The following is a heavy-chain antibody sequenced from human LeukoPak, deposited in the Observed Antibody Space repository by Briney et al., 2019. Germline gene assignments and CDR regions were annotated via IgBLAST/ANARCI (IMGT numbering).Heavy chain of an antibody. J-gene: IGHJ4*02. Sequence: PGGSQRLSCSASGFTFSSYAMHWVRQAPGKGLEYVSAISSNGGSTYYADSVKGRFTISRDNSKNTLYLQMSSLRAEDTAVYYCAKDFNYHDCSGYLYYFDYWGQGTLVTVSS. CDR3: AKDFNYHDCSGYLYYFDY. CDR1: GFTFSSYA. D-gene: IGHD3-22*01. V-gene: IGHV3-64D*09. CDR2: ISSNGGST.